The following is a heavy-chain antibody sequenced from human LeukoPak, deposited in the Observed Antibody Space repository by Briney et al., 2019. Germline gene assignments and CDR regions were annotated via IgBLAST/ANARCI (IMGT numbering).Heavy chain of an antibody. D-gene: IGHD3-10*01. CDR2: IHYSGIT. CDR3: ARQPHAFDNWFDS. CDR1: GGSISSGSDY. V-gene: IGHV4-39*01. Sequence: PSETLSLTCTVSGGSISSGSDYWGWIRQPPGKGLEWIGNIHYSGITHYNPSLKSRVTISVDTSKNQFSLKLTSVTTADTAVYYCARQPHAFDNWFDSWGQGTLVTVSS. J-gene: IGHJ5*01.